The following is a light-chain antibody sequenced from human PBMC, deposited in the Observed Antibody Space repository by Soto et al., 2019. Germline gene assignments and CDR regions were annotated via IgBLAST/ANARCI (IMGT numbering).Light chain of an antibody. CDR2: WAS. Sequence: DIVMTQSPDSLAVSLGERATINCKSSQSVLYSPNNKNYLAWYQQKPGQPPKLLVYWASTRESGVTDRFSGSGSGTDFSLTISSLQAEDAAVYYCHQQHSASQTFGQGTKVEIK. CDR3: HQQHSASQT. V-gene: IGKV4-1*01. J-gene: IGKJ1*01. CDR1: QSVLYSPNNKNY.